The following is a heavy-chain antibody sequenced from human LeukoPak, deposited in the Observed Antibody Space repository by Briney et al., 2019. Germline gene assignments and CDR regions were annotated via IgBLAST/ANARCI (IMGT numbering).Heavy chain of an antibody. CDR2: ISAYNGSR. CDR3: PRGLARKGGIAPVWVWFDP. D-gene: IGHD6-13*01. J-gene: IGHJ5*02. CDR1: GSSFTIYG. V-gene: IGHV1-18*01. Sequence: AASVTLSFTGSGSSFTIYGISWLRQAPGQGLEWMGWISAYNGSRNYAQNLQGRVTITTDASTSKDYIELKSLTSADTAVYYCPRGLARKGGIAPVWVWFDPWGEGTLDTVSS.